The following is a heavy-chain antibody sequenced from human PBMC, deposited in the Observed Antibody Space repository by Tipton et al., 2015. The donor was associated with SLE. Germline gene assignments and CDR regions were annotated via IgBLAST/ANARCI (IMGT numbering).Heavy chain of an antibody. CDR3: ARERTVTPPDF. CDR1: CASISSGSYY. Sequence: LRLSCTVSCASISSGSYYWSWIRQSAGKGLEWIGHIYSRGGTNYNRSLKSRVTISPDTSKNQFSLTLTSVTAADTAVYYCARERTVTPPDFWGQGTLVTVSS. CDR2: IYSRGGT. D-gene: IGHD4-17*01. V-gene: IGHV4-61*09. J-gene: IGHJ4*02.